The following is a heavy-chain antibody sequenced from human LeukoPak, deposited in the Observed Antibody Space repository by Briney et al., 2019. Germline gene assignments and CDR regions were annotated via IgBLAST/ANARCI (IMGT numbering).Heavy chain of an antibody. CDR2: INPNSGGT. J-gene: IGHJ4*02. CDR1: GYTFTGYY. V-gene: IGHV1-2*06. CDR3: ARAIAAAGDF. Sequence: ASVKVSCKTSGYTFTGYYMHWVRQAPGQGLEWMGRINPNSGGTNSAQKFQGRITMTRDTSINTAYMELNRLISDDTAVYYCARAIAAAGDFWGQGTLVTVSS. D-gene: IGHD6-13*01.